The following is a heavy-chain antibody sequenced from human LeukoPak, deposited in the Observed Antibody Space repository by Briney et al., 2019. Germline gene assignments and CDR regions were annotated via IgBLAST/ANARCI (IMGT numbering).Heavy chain of an antibody. D-gene: IGHD3-10*01. CDR3: ARGYYYGSGPPYYYYYYMDV. CDR1: GYTFTSYD. V-gene: IGHV1-8*01. Sequence: ASVKVSCKASGYTFTSYDINWVRQATGQGLEWMGWMNPNGGNTGYAQKFQGRVTMTRNTSISTAYMELSSLRSEDTAVYYCARGYYYGSGPPYYYYYYMDVWGKGTTVTVSS. J-gene: IGHJ6*03. CDR2: MNPNGGNT.